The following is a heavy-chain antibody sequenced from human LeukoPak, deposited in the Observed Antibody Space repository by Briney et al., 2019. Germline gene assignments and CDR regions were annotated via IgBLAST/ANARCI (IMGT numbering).Heavy chain of an antibody. J-gene: IGHJ6*02. D-gene: IGHD3-10*01. Sequence: PGGSLRLSCAASGFTFNNFALSWVRQAPEKGLEWVATIIGRGGSSSHAASVKGRFTISRDNAKNSLYLQMNSLRAEDTAVYYCARDKVGITMVRGRRSYYGMDVWGQGTTVTVSS. V-gene: IGHV3-23*01. CDR3: ARDKVGITMVRGRRSYYGMDV. CDR2: IIGRGGSS. CDR1: GFTFNNFA.